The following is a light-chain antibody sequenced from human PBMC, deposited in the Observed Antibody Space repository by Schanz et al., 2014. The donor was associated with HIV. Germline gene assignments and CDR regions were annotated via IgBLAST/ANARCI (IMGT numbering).Light chain of an antibody. J-gene: IGKJ1*01. CDR3: QQYDRSSWT. CDR2: NAS. V-gene: IGKV1-5*03. CDR1: ESIYKW. Sequence: DIQMTQSPSTLSAFVGDRVTITCRASESIYKWLAWYQQKPGKAPKLLMYNASSLESGVPSRFSGGGSGTEFMLFISSLQPDDFATYYCQQYDRSSWTFGLGTMLEIK.